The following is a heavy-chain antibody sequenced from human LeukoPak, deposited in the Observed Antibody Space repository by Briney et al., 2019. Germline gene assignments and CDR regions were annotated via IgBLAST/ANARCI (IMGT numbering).Heavy chain of an antibody. D-gene: IGHD2-2*01. J-gene: IGHJ4*02. CDR2: INSDGSST. V-gene: IGHV3-74*01. CDR3: ARVLSISSTSCYSY. Sequence: GGSLRLSCAASGFTFSNAWMHWVRQAPGKGLVWVSRINSDGSSTSYADSVKGRFTISRDNAKNTLYLQMNSLRAEDTAVYYCARVLSISSTSCYSYWGQGTLVTVSS. CDR1: GFTFSNAW.